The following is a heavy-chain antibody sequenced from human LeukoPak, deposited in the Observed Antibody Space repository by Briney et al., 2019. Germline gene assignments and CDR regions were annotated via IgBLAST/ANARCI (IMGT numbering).Heavy chain of an antibody. CDR1: GFTFSSYS. V-gene: IGHV3-48*02. Sequence: GGSLRLSCTAAGFTFSSYSMNWVRQAPGKGLEWISYITSGSSSIFYADSVKGRFTISRDNAKNSLYLQMNSLRDEDTAVYYCARGMRGYANFDYWGQGTLVTVSS. CDR3: ARGMRGYANFDY. D-gene: IGHD3-3*01. J-gene: IGHJ4*02. CDR2: ITSGSSSI.